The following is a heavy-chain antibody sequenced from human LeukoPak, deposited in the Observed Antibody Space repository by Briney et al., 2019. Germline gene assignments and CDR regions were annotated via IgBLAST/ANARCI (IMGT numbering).Heavy chain of an antibody. Sequence: SETLSLTCTVSGGSITSDYWSWIRQPPGKGLEWIGYISCSGSTSYDPSLKSRVTISGDTSKNQFSLKLSSVTAEDTAVYYCARRYSGYGYYFDYWGQGTQVTVSS. CDR2: ISCSGST. D-gene: IGHD5-12*01. V-gene: IGHV4-59*08. CDR1: GGSITSDY. CDR3: ARRYSGYGYYFDY. J-gene: IGHJ4*02.